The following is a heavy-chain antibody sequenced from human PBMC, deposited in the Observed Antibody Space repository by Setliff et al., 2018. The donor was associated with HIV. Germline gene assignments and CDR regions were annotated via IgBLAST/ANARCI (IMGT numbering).Heavy chain of an antibody. CDR1: GFIFSSYA. CDR3: AREDSSWYGSLDY. J-gene: IGHJ4*02. V-gene: IGHV3-23*01. Sequence: PGGSLRLSCAASGFIFSSYAMTWVRQAPGKGLEWVSTIRGSGSGDTTHYADFVEGRFTISRDNPKNTVYLQMNSLRAEDMAIYYCAREDSSWYGSLDYWGQGTPVTVSS. D-gene: IGHD6-13*01. CDR2: IRGSGSGDTT.